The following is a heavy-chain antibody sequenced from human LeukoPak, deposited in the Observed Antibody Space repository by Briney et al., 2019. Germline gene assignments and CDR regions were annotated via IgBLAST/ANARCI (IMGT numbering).Heavy chain of an antibody. D-gene: IGHD3-10*01. CDR2: INAGNGNT. J-gene: IGHJ6*02. CDR1: GYTFTIYA. Sequence: ASVTVSCKASGYTFTIYAMHWVRQAPGQRLEWMGWINAGNGNTKYSQKFQGRVTITRDTSASTAYMEPSSLRSEDTAVYYCARGAPMAYYYYGMDVWGQGTTVTVSS. CDR3: ARGAPMAYYYYGMDV. V-gene: IGHV1-3*01.